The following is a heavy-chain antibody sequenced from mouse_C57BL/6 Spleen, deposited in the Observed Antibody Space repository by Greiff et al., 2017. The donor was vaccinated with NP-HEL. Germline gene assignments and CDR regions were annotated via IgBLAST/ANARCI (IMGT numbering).Heavy chain of an antibody. Sequence: QVQLQQPGAELVMPGASVKLSCKASGYTFTSYWMHWVKQRPGQGLEWIGEIDPSDSYTNYNQKFKGKSTLTVDKSSSTAYMQLSSLTSEDSAVYYSARSKKNWDYIDYWGQGTTLTVSS. CDR1: GYTFTSYW. CDR3: ARSKKNWDYIDY. D-gene: IGHD4-1*01. CDR2: IDPSDSYT. V-gene: IGHV1-69*01. J-gene: IGHJ2*01.